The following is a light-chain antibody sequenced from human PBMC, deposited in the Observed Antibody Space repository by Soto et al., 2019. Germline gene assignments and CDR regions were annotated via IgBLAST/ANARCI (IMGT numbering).Light chain of an antibody. CDR2: GAS. CDR3: QHYGTSLYT. V-gene: IGKV3-20*01. Sequence: EIVLTQSPGTLSLSPGERATLSCRASQSVSSSYLAWYQQKPGQAPRLLIYGASSRATGIQDRFSGSGSGTDFTLTISRLEPEDFAVYYCQHYGTSLYTFGQGTKLEIK. CDR1: QSVSSSY. J-gene: IGKJ2*01.